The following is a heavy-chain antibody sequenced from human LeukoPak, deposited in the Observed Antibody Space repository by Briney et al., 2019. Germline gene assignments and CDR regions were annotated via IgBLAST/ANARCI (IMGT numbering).Heavy chain of an antibody. D-gene: IGHD5-12*01. J-gene: IGHJ4*02. CDR1: GYSFTSYW. CDR3: ARLQRGYSGYDYLGAFDY. CDR2: IDPRDSYT. V-gene: IGHV5-10-1*01. Sequence: GESLKISCKGSGYSFTSYWINWVRQMPGKGLEWLGRIDPRDSYTNYSPSFQGLVTISADKDISTAYLQWSSLKASETAMYYCARLQRGYSGYDYLGAFDYWGQGTLVTVSS.